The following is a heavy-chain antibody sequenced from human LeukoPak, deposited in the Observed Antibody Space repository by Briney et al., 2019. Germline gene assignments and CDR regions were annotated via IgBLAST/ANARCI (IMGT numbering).Heavy chain of an antibody. CDR1: GYTFTSYF. Sequence: ASVKISCKASGYTFTSYFMHWVRQAPGQGLEWMGIFNPSAGNTNYAQKFQGRVTMTKGTSTSTVYMELSSLRSEDTAIYYCARGDHVRIYTESAFDIWGQGTMVTVSS. V-gene: IGHV1-46*01. J-gene: IGHJ3*02. D-gene: IGHD2-15*01. CDR2: FNPSAGNT. CDR3: ARGDHVRIYTESAFDI.